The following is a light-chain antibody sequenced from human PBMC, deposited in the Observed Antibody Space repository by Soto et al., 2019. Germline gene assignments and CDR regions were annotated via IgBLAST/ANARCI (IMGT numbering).Light chain of an antibody. V-gene: IGKV1-5*01. J-gene: IGKJ5*01. CDR1: QSISAW. Sequence: DIQMTQSPSTLSGSVGYRFTITCRASQSISAWLAWYQQKPGKAPKLLIYDASNLESGVPSRFSGGGSGTEFTLTVSSLQSEDFAVYYCQQYIKWPITFGQGTRREIK. CDR3: QQYIKWPIT. CDR2: DAS.